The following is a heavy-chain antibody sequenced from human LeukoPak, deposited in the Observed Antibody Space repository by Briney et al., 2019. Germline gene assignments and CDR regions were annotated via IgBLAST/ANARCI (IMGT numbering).Heavy chain of an antibody. CDR3: ARGISAVDTYFDY. CDR2: IYYSGST. Sequence: SETLSLTCTVSGGSISSSSYYCGWIRQPPGKGLEWIGSIYYSGSTYYNPSLKSRVTISVDTSKNQFSLKLSSVTAADTAVYYCARGISAVDTYFDYWGQGTLVTVSS. V-gene: IGHV4-39*07. J-gene: IGHJ4*02. CDR1: GGSISSSSYY. D-gene: IGHD6-13*01.